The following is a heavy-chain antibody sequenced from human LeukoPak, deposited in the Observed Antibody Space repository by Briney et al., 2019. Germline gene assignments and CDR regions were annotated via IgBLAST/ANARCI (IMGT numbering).Heavy chain of an antibody. CDR2: INPNSGGT. J-gene: IGHJ5*02. V-gene: IGHV1-2*02. Sequence: ASVKVSCKASGYTFTGYYMHWVRQAPGQGLEWMGWINPNSGGTNYAQKFQGRVTMTRDTSISTAYMELSRLRSDDTAVYYCAREEQLVPYFDPWGQGTLVTVSS. CDR1: GYTFTGYY. CDR3: AREEQLVPYFDP. D-gene: IGHD6-13*01.